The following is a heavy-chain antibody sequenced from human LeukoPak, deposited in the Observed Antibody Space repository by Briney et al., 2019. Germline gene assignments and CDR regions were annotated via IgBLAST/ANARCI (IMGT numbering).Heavy chain of an antibody. J-gene: IGHJ4*02. D-gene: IGHD3-10*01. V-gene: IGHV3-48*02. CDR1: GFPFSSYI. CDR3: ASITVDY. Sequence: GGSLRLSCAASGFPFSSYIMNWVRQAPGKGLEWVSYITSDSTTIYYADSVKGRFTISRDNAKNSLYLQMNSLRDEDTAVYYCASITVDYWGQGTLVTVSS. CDR2: ITSDSTTI.